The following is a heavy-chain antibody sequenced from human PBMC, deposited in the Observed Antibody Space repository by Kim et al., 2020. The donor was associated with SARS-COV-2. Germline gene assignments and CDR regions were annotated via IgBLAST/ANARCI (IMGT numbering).Heavy chain of an antibody. Sequence: SETLSLTCAVYGGSFSGYYWSWIRQPPGKGLEWIGEINHSGSTNYNTSLKSRVTISVDTSKNQFSLKLSSVTAADTAVYYCARAGKWGLLPRGYYYYGMDVWGQGTTVTVSS. CDR2: INHSGST. CDR1: GGSFSGYY. D-gene: IGHD1-26*01. V-gene: IGHV4-34*01. CDR3: ARAGKWGLLPRGYYYYGMDV. J-gene: IGHJ6*02.